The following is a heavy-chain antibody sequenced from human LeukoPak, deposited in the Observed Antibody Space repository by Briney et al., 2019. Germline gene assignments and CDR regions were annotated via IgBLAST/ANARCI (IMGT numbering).Heavy chain of an antibody. D-gene: IGHD7-27*01. CDR2: MSPASGNT. CDR3: ARGSPNWGFDS. CDR1: GYTFTSYD. J-gene: IGHJ4*02. Sequence: ASVKVSCKASGYTFTSYDLNWVRRATGQGLEWMGWMSPASGNTGYAQEFQGRVTMTRGTSVSTAYMELDSLRSEDTAVYYCARGSPNWGFDSWGQGTLVTVSS. V-gene: IGHV1-8*01.